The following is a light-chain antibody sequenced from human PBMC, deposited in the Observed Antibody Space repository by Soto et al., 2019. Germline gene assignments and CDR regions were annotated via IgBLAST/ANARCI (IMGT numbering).Light chain of an antibody. CDR3: SSFAGSNSPYV. V-gene: IGLV2-8*01. Sequence: QSALTQPPSASGSPGQSVTISCTGTSSDIGVFDFVSWYQQHPGKAPKVIIYQVNKRPSGVPDRFSGSKSGNMASLTVSGLRPEDEADYFCSSFAGSNSPYVFGTGTKLTVL. CDR2: QVN. J-gene: IGLJ1*01. CDR1: SSDIGVFDF.